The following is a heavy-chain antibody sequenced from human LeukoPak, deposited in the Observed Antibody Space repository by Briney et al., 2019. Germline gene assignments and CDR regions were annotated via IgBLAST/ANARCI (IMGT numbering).Heavy chain of an antibody. CDR3: ARDRDDYPYY. V-gene: IGHV3-21*01. CDR1: GFTFSSYS. CDR2: ISSSSSYI. D-gene: IGHD4-11*01. Sequence: GGSLRLSCAASGFTFSSYSMNWVRQAPGKGLEWVSSISSSSSYIYYADSVKGRFTISRDNAKNSLSLQMDSLRAEDTAVYYCARDRDDYPYYWGQGTLATVSS. J-gene: IGHJ4*02.